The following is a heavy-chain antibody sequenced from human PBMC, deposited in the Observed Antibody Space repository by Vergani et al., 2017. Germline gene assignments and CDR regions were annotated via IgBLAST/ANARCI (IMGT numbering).Heavy chain of an antibody. CDR1: GFTFSSYS. V-gene: IGHV3-21*01. CDR3: AKDAPSSITILDY. Sequence: VQLVESGGGLVKPGGSLRLSCAASGFTFSSYSMNWVRQAPGKGLEWVSSISSSSSYIYYADSVKGRFTISRDNSKNTLYLQMNSLRAEDTAVYYCAKDAPSSITILDYWGQGTLVTVSS. J-gene: IGHJ4*02. D-gene: IGHD3-3*01. CDR2: ISSSSSYI.